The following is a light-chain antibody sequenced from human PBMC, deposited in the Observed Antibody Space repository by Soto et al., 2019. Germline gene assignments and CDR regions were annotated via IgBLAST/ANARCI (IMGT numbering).Light chain of an antibody. V-gene: IGKV3-15*01. CDR3: QQYNDWPPYT. J-gene: IGKJ2*01. Sequence: EIVMTQSPVTLFVSPGERATLSCRASQSVSSNLAWYQQKPGQAPMLLIYGASTRATGIPARFSGSGSGTDFTLIISSLQSEDSAIYYCQQYNDWPPYTFGPGTKLELK. CDR1: QSVSSN. CDR2: GAS.